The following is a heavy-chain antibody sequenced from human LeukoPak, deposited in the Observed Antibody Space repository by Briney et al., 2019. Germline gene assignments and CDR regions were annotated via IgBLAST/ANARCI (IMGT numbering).Heavy chain of an antibody. CDR3: ARYGFSTVWQGGWHAFDI. Sequence: GSVKVSCKASGYTFTSYYMHWVRQAPGQGLEWMGIINPTTGDTTYAQKFQGRLTMTRDMSTSTVYMELSSLTSEDTAVFYCARYGFSTVWQGGWHAFDIWGQGTVVTVSS. CDR1: GYTFTSYY. D-gene: IGHD6-13*01. CDR2: INPTTGDT. V-gene: IGHV1-46*01. J-gene: IGHJ3*02.